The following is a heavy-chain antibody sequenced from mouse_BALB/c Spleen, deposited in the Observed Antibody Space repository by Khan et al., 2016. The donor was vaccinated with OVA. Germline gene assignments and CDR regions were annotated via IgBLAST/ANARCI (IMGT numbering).Heavy chain of an antibody. Sequence: QIQLVQSGPELKKPGETVRISCKASGYTFTTDGMQWVQKMPGKGLKWIGWINTHSGVPKYAEDFKGRFVFSLETSASTAYLQITNLKNEDTATYFCARGGDAYYRNDGGAMDYWGQGTSVTGSS. J-gene: IGHJ4*01. CDR1: GYTFTTDG. CDR3: ARGGDAYYRNDGGAMDY. D-gene: IGHD2-14*01. V-gene: IGHV9-4*02. CDR2: INTHSGVP.